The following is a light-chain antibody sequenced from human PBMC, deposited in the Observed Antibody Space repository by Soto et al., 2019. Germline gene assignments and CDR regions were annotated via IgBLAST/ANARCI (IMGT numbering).Light chain of an antibody. V-gene: IGKV1-5*03. CDR2: KAS. Sequence: DIQMTQSPSTLSASVGDRVTITCRASQSISSWLAWYQKKPGKAPKLLIYKASSLESGVPSRFSGSGSGTEFTLTISSLQPDDFATYYCQRYNRYPPTFGHGTQVDIK. J-gene: IGKJ1*01. CDR3: QRYNRYPPT. CDR1: QSISSW.